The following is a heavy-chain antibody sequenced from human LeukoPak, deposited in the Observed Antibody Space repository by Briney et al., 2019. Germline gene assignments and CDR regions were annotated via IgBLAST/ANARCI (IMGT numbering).Heavy chain of an antibody. CDR1: GYTLTELS. Sequence: ASVKVSCKVSGYTLTELSMHWVRQAPGKGLECMGGFDPEDGETIYAQKFQGRVTMTEDTSTDTAYMELSSLRSEDTAVYYCATHTSAVGANYYFDYWGQGTLVTVSS. CDR2: FDPEDGET. CDR3: ATHTSAVGANYYFDY. V-gene: IGHV1-24*01. D-gene: IGHD1-26*01. J-gene: IGHJ4*02.